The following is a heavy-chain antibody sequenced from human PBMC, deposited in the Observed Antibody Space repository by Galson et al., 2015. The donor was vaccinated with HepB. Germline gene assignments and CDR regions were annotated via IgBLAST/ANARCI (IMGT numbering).Heavy chain of an antibody. D-gene: IGHD2-2*01. V-gene: IGHV1-2*02. CDR1: GYTFTDYY. Sequence: SVKVSCKASGYTFTDYYMHWVRQAPGQGLEWMGWINPNSGGTDYAQKFQGRVTMTRDTSISTAYMELSSLRSDDTAVYYCTRDRFCTGTTCLSSWFDPWGQGTLVTVSS. J-gene: IGHJ5*02. CDR3: TRDRFCTGTTCLSSWFDP. CDR2: INPNSGGT.